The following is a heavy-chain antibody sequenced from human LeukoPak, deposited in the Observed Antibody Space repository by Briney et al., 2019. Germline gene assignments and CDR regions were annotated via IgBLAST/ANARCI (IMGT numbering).Heavy chain of an antibody. J-gene: IGHJ4*02. V-gene: IGHV4-38-2*02. CDR1: GYSINRGYY. CDR3: ARVLKGRAPFDY. CDR2: IYHSGST. Sequence: SDTLSLTCTFSGYSINRGYYCAWIRQPPGKGLEWIGSIYHSGSTYYNPSLKSRVTISVDTSKNQFSLKLSSVTAADTAVYYCARVLKGRAPFDYWGQGTLVTVSS.